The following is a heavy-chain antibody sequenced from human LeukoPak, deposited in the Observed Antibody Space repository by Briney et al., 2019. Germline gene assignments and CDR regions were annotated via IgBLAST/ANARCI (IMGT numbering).Heavy chain of an antibody. V-gene: IGHV3-74*01. J-gene: IGHJ4*02. Sequence: PGGSLRLSCAASGFTFSSYWMHWVRQAPGKGLVWVSCINSDGSSTSYADSVRGRFSISRDNAKNTMYLQMNSLRAEDTAVHDGARALSAYASSLGYWGQGTLVTVSA. CDR1: GFTFSSYW. D-gene: IGHD6-6*01. CDR2: INSDGSST. CDR3: ARALSAYASSLGY.